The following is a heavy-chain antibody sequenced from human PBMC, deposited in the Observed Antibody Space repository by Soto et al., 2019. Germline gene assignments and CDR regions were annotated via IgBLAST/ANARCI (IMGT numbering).Heavy chain of an antibody. CDR2: FYYSGST. J-gene: IGHJ4*02. Sequence: QLQLQESGPGLVKPSETLSLTCTVSGGSISSSSYYWGWIRQPPGKGLEWIGSFYYSGSTYYNPSLKSRVTISVDPSKNQFSLKLSSVTAADTAVYYCARHWGRKVFDYWGQGTLVTVSS. V-gene: IGHV4-39*01. CDR1: GGSISSSSYY. D-gene: IGHD3-16*01. CDR3: ARHWGRKVFDY.